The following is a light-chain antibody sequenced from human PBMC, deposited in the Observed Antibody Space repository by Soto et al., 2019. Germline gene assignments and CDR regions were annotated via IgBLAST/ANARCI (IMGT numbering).Light chain of an antibody. V-gene: IGLV2-14*01. J-gene: IGLJ1*01. CDR1: SSDIGAYDY. CDR3: FSFANTSNHV. Sequence: QSALAQPASLSGSPGQSITISCTGTSSDIGAYDYVSWFQQHPGKAPKLMISEVNNRPSGVSNRFSGSKSGNTAYLTISGLQVEDEADYFCFSFANTSNHVLGKGTKVT. CDR2: EVN.